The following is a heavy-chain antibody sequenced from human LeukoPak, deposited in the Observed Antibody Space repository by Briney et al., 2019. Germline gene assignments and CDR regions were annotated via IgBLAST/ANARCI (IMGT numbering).Heavy chain of an antibody. CDR2: ISAYNGNT. J-gene: IGHJ4*02. CDR3: ARARIGEYDFWSGYYHLEPDY. D-gene: IGHD3-3*01. V-gene: IGHV1-18*01. CDR1: GSTFSGYY. Sequence: ASVKVSCKASGSTFSGYYKHWVRQAPGQGLEWMGWISAYNGNTNYAQKLQGRVTMTTDTSTSTAYMELRSLRSDDTAVYYCARARIGEYDFWSGYYHLEPDYWGQGTLVTVSS.